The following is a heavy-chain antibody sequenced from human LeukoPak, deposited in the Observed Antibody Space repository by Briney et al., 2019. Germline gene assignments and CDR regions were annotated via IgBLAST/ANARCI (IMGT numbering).Heavy chain of an antibody. V-gene: IGHV1-8*01. CDR1: GYTFTSYD. CDR2: MNPNSGNT. J-gene: IGHJ3*02. CDR3: ARRGSGTGVVILDAFDI. D-gene: IGHD3-3*01. Sequence: GASVKVTCKASGYTFTSYDINWVRQATGQGLEWMGWMNPNSGNTGYAQKFQGRVTMTRNTSISTAYMELSSLRSEDTAVYYCARRGSGTGVVILDAFDIWGQGTMVTVSS.